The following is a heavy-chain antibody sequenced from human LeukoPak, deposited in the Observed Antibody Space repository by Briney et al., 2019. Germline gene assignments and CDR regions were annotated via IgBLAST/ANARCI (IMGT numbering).Heavy chain of an antibody. D-gene: IGHD2-2*01. Sequence: SETLSLTCTVSGGSISSYYWSWIRQPPGKGLEWIGYIYYSGSTNYNPSLKSRVTISVDTSKNQFSLKLSSVTAADTAVYYCARVRIEGGYWSSTSRPRYYYGMDVWGQGTTVTVSS. CDR3: ARVRIEGGYWSSTSRPRYYYGMDV. J-gene: IGHJ6*02. V-gene: IGHV4-59*01. CDR2: IYYSGST. CDR1: GGSISSYY.